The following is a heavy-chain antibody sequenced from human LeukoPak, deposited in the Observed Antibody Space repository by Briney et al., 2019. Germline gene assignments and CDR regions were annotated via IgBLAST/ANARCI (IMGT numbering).Heavy chain of an antibody. CDR2: ISWNSGSI. J-gene: IGHJ2*01. CDR1: GFTFDDYA. Sequence: GGSLRLSCAASGFTFDDYAMHWVRQAPGKGLEWVSGISWNSGSIGYADSVKGRFTIFRDNAKNSLYLQMNSLRAEDTALYYCAKGAYYDILTGYWYFDLWGRGTLVTVSS. D-gene: IGHD3-9*01. V-gene: IGHV3-9*01. CDR3: AKGAYYDILTGYWYFDL.